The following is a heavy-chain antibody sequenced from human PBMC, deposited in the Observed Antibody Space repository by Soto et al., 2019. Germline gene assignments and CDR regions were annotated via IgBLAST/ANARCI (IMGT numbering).Heavy chain of an antibody. J-gene: IGHJ6*02. Sequence: PGESLKISCKGSGYSFTSYWIGWVRQMPGKGLEWMGIIYPGDSDTRYSPSFQGQVTISADKSISTAYLQWSSLKASDTAMYYCARHGYSSRWGGWYYYYGMDVWGQGTTVTVSS. CDR1: GYSFTSYW. CDR2: IYPGDSDT. CDR3: ARHGYSSRWGGWYYYYGMDV. D-gene: IGHD6-13*01. V-gene: IGHV5-51*01.